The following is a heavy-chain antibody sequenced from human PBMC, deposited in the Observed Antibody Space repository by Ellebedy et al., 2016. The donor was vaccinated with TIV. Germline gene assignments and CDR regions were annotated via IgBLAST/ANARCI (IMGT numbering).Heavy chain of an antibody. CDR1: GFTFSIYG. V-gene: IGHV3-33*06. D-gene: IGHD3-3*01. CDR3: AKTYYDFWSGYGTNAHFDY. J-gene: IGHJ4*02. Sequence: GGSLRLSCAASGFTFSIYGMQWVRQTPGKGLEWIAVIWYNGSKKFYAESVKGRFTISRDNSKNTLYLQMNSLRAEDTAVYYCAKTYYDFWSGYGTNAHFDYWGQGTLVTVSS. CDR2: IWYNGSKK.